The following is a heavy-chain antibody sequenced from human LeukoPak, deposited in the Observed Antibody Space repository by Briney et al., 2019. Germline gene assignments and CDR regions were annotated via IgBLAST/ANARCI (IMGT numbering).Heavy chain of an antibody. V-gene: IGHV4-59*08. J-gene: IGHJ4*02. D-gene: IGHD6-19*01. CDR2: IYYSGST. CDR1: GGSISSYY. Sequence: SETLSLTCTVSGGSISSYYWSWIRQPPGKGLEWIGYIYYSGSTNYNPSLKSRVTISVDTSKNQFSLKLSSVTAADTAVYYCARWAGYSSGWTRGGYYFDYWGQGTLVTVSS. CDR3: ARWAGYSSGWTRGGYYFDY.